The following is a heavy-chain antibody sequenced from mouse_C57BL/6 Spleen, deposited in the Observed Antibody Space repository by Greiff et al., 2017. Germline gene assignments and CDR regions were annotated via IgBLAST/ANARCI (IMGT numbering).Heavy chain of an antibody. Sequence: QVHVKQPGAELVMPGASVKLSCKASGYTFTSSWLHWVKQRPGQGLEWIGEIDPSDSYTNYNQKFKGKSTLTVDKSSSTAYMQLSSLTSEDSAVYYCAIRGIRRDYFDYWGQGTTLTVSS. CDR3: AIRGIRRDYFDY. CDR2: IDPSDSYT. J-gene: IGHJ2*01. V-gene: IGHV1-69*01. CDR1: GYTFTSSW. D-gene: IGHD1-1*01.